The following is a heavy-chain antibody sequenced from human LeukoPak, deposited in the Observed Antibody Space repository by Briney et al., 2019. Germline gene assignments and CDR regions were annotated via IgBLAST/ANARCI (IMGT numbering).Heavy chain of an antibody. V-gene: IGHV3-48*04. D-gene: IGHD3-10*01. CDR3: ASVDPLYYGSGSYYIDHPN. J-gene: IGHJ4*02. CDR1: GFTFSRYD. CDR2: ISSSSSTI. Sequence: PGGSLRLSCAASGFTFSRYDLSWVRQAPGKGLEWVSYISSSSSTIYYADSVKGRFTISRDNAKNSLYLQMNSLRAEDTAVYYCASVDPLYYGSGSYYIDHPNWGQGTLVTVSS.